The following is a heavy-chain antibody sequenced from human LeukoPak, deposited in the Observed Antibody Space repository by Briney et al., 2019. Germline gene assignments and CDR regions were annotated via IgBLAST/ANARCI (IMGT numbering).Heavy chain of an antibody. CDR1: GGSISSSNW. J-gene: IGHJ4*02. V-gene: IGHV4-4*02. CDR2: IYHSGST. D-gene: IGHD1-26*01. Sequence: SETLSLTCAVSGGSISSSNWWSWVRQPPGKGLEWIGEIYHSGSTNYNPSLKSRVTISVNKSKNQFSLKLSSVTAADTAVYYCARVSSGATTVDYWGQGTLVTVSS. CDR3: ARVSSGATTVDY.